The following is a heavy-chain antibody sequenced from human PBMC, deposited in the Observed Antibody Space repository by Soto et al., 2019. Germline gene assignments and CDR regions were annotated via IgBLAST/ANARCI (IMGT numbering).Heavy chain of an antibody. Sequence: ASVKGSCKASGGTFSSYAISWVRQAPGQGLEWMGGIIPIFGTANYAQKFQGRVTITADESTSTAYMELSSLRSEDTAVYYCARGYCSGGSCYSVSYYYYGMDVWGQGPTVTVSS. D-gene: IGHD2-15*01. J-gene: IGHJ6*02. CDR3: ARGYCSGGSCYSVSYYYYGMDV. V-gene: IGHV1-69*13. CDR2: IIPIFGTA. CDR1: GGTFSSYA.